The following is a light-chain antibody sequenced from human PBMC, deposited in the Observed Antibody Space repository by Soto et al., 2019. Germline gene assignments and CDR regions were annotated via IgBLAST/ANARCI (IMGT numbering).Light chain of an antibody. V-gene: IGKV3-20*01. CDR1: QTINRSF. J-gene: IGKJ1*01. CDR2: GAS. Sequence: EIVLTQSPGTLSLSPGERATLSCRASQTINRSFLAWYQHKPGQAPRLLIYGASSRPTGIPDRFSGSGSGTDFILSISRLEPEDFAVYYCQQYGNVPRTFGQGTKVEIK. CDR3: QQYGNVPRT.